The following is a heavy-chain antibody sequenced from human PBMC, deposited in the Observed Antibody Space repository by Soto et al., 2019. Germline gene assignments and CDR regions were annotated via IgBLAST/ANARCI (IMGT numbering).Heavy chain of an antibody. CDR1: GFTVSTKY. CDR2: IYSGGST. CDR3: ARDPWAADY. Sequence: EVQLVESGGGLVQPGGSLRLSCAASGFTVSTKYMSLVRQAPGKGLEWVSFIYSGGSTFYADSVRGRFTISRDNSKNTVNLQMNSLRAEDTAVYYCARDPWAADYWGQGTLVTVSS. D-gene: IGHD3-16*01. J-gene: IGHJ4*02. V-gene: IGHV3-66*01.